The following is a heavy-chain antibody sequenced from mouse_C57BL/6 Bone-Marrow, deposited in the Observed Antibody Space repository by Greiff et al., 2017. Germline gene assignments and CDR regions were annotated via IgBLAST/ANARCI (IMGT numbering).Heavy chain of an antibody. V-gene: IGHV1-20*01. CDR2: INPYNGDT. J-gene: IGHJ3*01. CDR1: GYSFTGYF. CDR3: ARGDGYYSWFAY. D-gene: IGHD2-3*01. Sequence: VQLQQSGPELVKPGASVKISCKASGYSFTGYFMTWVMQSHGKSLEWIGRINPYNGDTFYNQKFKGKATLTVDTSSSTAHMELRSLTSEDSAVYYCARGDGYYSWFAYWGQGTRVTVSA.